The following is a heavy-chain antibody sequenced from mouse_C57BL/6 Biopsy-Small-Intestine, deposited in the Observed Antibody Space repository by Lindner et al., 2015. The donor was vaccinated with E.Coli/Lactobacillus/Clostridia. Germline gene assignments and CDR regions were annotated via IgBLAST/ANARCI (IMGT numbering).Heavy chain of an antibody. D-gene: IGHD1-3*01. CDR1: GYTFTTYY. CDR3: ARGYVDGSGRSLDY. CDR2: VDPNSGGT. Sequence: SVKVSCKASGYTFTTYYFHWVRQAPGQGFEWLGWVDPNSGGTKYSQKFQGRLTMTRDTSSSTAYMELSRLRSDDTAIYFCARGYVDGSGRSLDYWGQGTRVTVSS. J-gene: IGHJ2*03. V-gene: IGHV1-72*04.